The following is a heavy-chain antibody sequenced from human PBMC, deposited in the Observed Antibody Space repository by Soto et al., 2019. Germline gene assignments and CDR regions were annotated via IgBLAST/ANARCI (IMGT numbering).Heavy chain of an antibody. V-gene: IGHV3-23*01. Sequence: PGGSLRLSCAASGFTFGTYTMNWVRQAPGKGLEWVTALGGGGDTHYAESVKGRVTISRDYSKNILLLQMNSLRDEDSAIFFCTKDPHPDGIWTFDFGGQGTLVTVSS. J-gene: IGHJ4*02. D-gene: IGHD3-9*01. CDR2: LGGGGDT. CDR1: GFTFGTYT. CDR3: TKDPHPDGIWTFDF.